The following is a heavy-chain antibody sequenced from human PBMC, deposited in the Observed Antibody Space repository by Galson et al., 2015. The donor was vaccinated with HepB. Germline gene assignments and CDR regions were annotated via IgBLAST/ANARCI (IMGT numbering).Heavy chain of an antibody. D-gene: IGHD1-20*01. J-gene: IGHJ3*02. CDR1: GYTFTSYA. Sequence: SVKVSCKASGYTFTSYAIHWVRQAPGQRLEWMGWINAGNGNTKYSQKFQGRVTITRDTSASTAYMELSSLRSEDTAVYYCARFSNWNDVLAFDIWGQGTVVTVSS. CDR2: INAGNGNT. CDR3: ARFSNWNDVLAFDI. V-gene: IGHV1-3*01.